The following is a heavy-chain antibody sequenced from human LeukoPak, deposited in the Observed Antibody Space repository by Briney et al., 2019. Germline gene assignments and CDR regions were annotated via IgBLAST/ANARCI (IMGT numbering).Heavy chain of an antibody. CDR2: INHSGST. V-gene: IGHV4-34*01. CDR3: ARHSLHIVVVTAINY. CDR1: GGSFSGYY. Sequence: SETLSLTCAVYGGSFSGYYWSWIRQPPGKGLEWIGEINHSGSTNYNPSLKSRVTISVDTSKNQFSLKLSSVTAADTAVYYCARHSLHIVVVTAINYWGQGTLVTVSS. D-gene: IGHD2-21*02. J-gene: IGHJ4*02.